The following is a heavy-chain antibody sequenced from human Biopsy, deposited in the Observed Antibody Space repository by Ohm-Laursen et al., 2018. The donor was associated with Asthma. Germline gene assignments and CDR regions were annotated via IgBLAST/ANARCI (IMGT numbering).Heavy chain of an antibody. CDR2: IYSGGTS. V-gene: IGHV3-53*01. CDR3: ARGDSSGWSHYYFDY. Sequence: SLRLSCSASGFTVSRDHMFWVRQAPGKGLEWVSVIYSGGTSDTADSVRGRFTISRDFYKNTLYLQMDSLRAEDTAVYYCARGDSSGWSHYYFDYWGQGNLVTVSS. J-gene: IGHJ4*02. CDR1: GFTVSRDH. D-gene: IGHD6-19*01.